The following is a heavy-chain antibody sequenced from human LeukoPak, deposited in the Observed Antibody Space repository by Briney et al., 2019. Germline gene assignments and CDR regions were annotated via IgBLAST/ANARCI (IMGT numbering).Heavy chain of an antibody. Sequence: SGPTLVNPTQTLTLTCTFSGFSFSTSGVGVGWIRQPPGKALEWLALIYWDDDERYSPSLKSRLAITKDTSKNQVVLTMTNMDPVDTATYYCIHSAVDASGSYYYFFDYWGQGTLVTVSS. CDR3: IHSAVDASGSYYYFFDY. J-gene: IGHJ4*02. CDR1: GFSFSTSGVG. CDR2: IYWDDDE. D-gene: IGHD3-10*01. V-gene: IGHV2-5*02.